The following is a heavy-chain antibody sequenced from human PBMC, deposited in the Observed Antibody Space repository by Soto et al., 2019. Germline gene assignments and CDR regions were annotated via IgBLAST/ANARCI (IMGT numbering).Heavy chain of an antibody. D-gene: IGHD5-18*01. CDR2: IWYDGSNK. J-gene: IGHJ4*02. CDR3: ARSLIGDTAMVTSPLDY. Sequence: GGPLRLSCAASGFTFSSYGMHWIRQAPGKGLEWGAVIWYDGSNKYDEDSVKGLFTISRDNSKNTLYLQMNSLRAEDTAVYFCARSLIGDTAMVTSPLDYWGQGTLVTVSS. CDR1: GFTFSSYG. V-gene: IGHV3-33*01.